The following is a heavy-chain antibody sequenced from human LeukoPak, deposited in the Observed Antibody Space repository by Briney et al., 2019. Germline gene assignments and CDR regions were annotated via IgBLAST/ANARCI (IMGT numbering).Heavy chain of an antibody. V-gene: IGHV3-30*18. CDR3: AKDTYGSGSYSFFDY. D-gene: IGHD3-10*01. Sequence: GGSLRLSCAASGFTFSSYGIHWVRQAPGKGLEWVAVISYDGSNKYYADSVKGRFTISRDNSKNTLYLQMNSLRAEDTAVYYCAKDTYGSGSYSFFDYWGQGTLVTVSS. CDR1: GFTFSSYG. J-gene: IGHJ4*02. CDR2: ISYDGSNK.